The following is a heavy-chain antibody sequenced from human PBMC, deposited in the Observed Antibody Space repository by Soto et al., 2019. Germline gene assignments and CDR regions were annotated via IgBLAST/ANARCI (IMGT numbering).Heavy chain of an antibody. CDR1: GYTFSSYH. V-gene: IGHV1-18*01. CDR2: ISDYNGNT. CDR3: ARDLAPVDY. J-gene: IGHJ4*02. Sequence: QIQLVQSGAEVKKPGASVKVSGKASGYTFSSYHITWVRQAPGQGLEWMGWISDYNGNTNYAQNLQGRVTMTTDPSTSTAYMELRRLRSDDTAVYYCARDLAPVDYWGQGTLVTVSS.